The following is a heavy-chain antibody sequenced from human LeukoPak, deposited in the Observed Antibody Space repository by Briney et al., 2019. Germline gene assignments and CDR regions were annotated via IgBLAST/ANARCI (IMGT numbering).Heavy chain of an antibody. CDR2: IYTSGST. Sequence: SETLSLTCTVSGGSISSYSWSWIRQPAGKGLEWIGRIYTSGSTNYNPSLKSRVTMSVDTSKNQFSLKLSSVTAADTAVYYCARGYNSNYEFYYYYMDVWGKGTAVTVSS. CDR1: GGSISSYS. CDR3: ARGYNSNYEFYYYYMDV. D-gene: IGHD4-11*01. V-gene: IGHV4-4*07. J-gene: IGHJ6*03.